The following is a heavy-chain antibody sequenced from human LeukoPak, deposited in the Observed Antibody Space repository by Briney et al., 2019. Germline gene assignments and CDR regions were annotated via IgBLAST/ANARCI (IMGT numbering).Heavy chain of an antibody. Sequence: ASVKVSCKASGYTFTSYDISWVRQAPGQGLEWMGWISAYNGNTNYAQKLQGRVTMTTDTSTSTAYMELRSLRSDDTAVYYCARVGLVRYYNVYYYYGMDVWGQGTTVTVSS. CDR3: ARVGLVRYYNVYYYYGMDV. D-gene: IGHD3-10*01. J-gene: IGHJ6*02. CDR1: GYTFTSYD. V-gene: IGHV1-18*01. CDR2: ISAYNGNT.